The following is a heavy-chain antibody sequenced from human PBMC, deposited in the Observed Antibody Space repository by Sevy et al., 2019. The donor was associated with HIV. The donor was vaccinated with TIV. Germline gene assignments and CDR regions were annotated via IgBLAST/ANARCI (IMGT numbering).Heavy chain of an antibody. CDR2: VYPGDSDT. J-gene: IGHJ4*02. Sequence: GESLKISCKGSGYSFANNWIGWVRQMPGKGLEWMGIVYPGDSDTTYSPSFQGQVTIPVDKSISTAYLQWNSLKASDTAMYYCARLPVAAAGLYYFDYLGQGTLVTVSS. V-gene: IGHV5-51*01. CDR3: ARLPVAAAGLYYFDY. D-gene: IGHD6-13*01. CDR1: GYSFANNW.